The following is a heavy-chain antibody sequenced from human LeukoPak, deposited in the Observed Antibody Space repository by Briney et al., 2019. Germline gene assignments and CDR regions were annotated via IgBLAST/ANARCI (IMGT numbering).Heavy chain of an antibody. J-gene: IGHJ5*02. Sequence: GGSLRLSCAASGFTISSYAMSWVRQAPGKGLEWVSAISGSGGITYYADSVKGRFTISRDNSKNTLYLQMNSLRAEDTAVYYCARTRYSSGWYNWFDPWGQGTLVTVSS. D-gene: IGHD6-19*01. CDR3: ARTRYSSGWYNWFDP. V-gene: IGHV3-23*01. CDR1: GFTISSYA. CDR2: ISGSGGIT.